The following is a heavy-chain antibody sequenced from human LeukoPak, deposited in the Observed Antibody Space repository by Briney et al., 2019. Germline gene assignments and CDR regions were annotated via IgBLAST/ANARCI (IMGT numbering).Heavy chain of an antibody. CDR3: AKASSGWLEDKFYYYMDV. CDR2: ISISGVST. Sequence: PGGSLRLSCAASGFTFSDYNMRWIRQAPGKGLEWVSGISISGVSTYYADSVKGRFTISRDNSKNTLYLQMNSLRAEDTAVYHCAKASSGWLEDKFYYYMDVWGKGTAVSISS. CDR1: GFTFSDYN. D-gene: IGHD6-19*01. V-gene: IGHV3-23*01. J-gene: IGHJ6*03.